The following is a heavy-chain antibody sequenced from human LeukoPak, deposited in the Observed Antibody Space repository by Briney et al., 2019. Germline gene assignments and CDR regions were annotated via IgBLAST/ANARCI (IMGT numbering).Heavy chain of an antibody. CDR3: ARVSYSSGWYVDYFDY. V-gene: IGHV4-39*07. CDR1: GGSISSSSYY. CDR2: IYYSGST. Sequence: SETLSLTCTVSGGSISSSSYYWGWIRQPPGKGLEWIGSIYYSGSTYYNPSLKSRVTISVDTSKNQFSLKLSSVTAADTAVYYCARVSYSSGWYVDYFDYWGQGTLVTVSS. J-gene: IGHJ4*02. D-gene: IGHD6-19*01.